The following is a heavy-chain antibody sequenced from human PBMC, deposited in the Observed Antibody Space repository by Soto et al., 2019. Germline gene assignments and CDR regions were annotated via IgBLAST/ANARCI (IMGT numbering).Heavy chain of an antibody. V-gene: IGHV5-51*01. CDR3: ARTAAAGKYYYGMDV. J-gene: IGHJ6*02. Sequence: GESLKISCKGSGYSFTSYWIGWVRQMPGKGLECMGIIYPGDSDTRYSPSFQGQVTISADKSISTAYLQWSGLKASDTAMYYCARTAAAGKYYYGMDVWGQGTTVTV. CDR2: IYPGDSDT. CDR1: GYSFTSYW. D-gene: IGHD6-13*01.